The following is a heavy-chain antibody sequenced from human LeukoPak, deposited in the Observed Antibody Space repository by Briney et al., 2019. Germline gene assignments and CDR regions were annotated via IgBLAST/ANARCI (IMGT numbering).Heavy chain of an antibody. Sequence: GGSLRLSCAASGFTFSSYWMHWVRQAPGKGLVCVSHINNDGSSTSYADSVKGRVTISRDNAKNTLYLQMNSLRTEDTAVYYCACYGISPPYWGQGTLVTVSS. CDR3: ACYGISPPY. CDR1: GFTFSSYW. J-gene: IGHJ4*02. CDR2: INNDGSST. V-gene: IGHV3-74*01. D-gene: IGHD2-15*01.